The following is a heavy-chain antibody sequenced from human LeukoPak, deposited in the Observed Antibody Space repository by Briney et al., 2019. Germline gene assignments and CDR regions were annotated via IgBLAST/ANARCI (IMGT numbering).Heavy chain of an antibody. D-gene: IGHD3-10*01. CDR3: ARKYYSLDV. V-gene: IGHV3-53*01. CDR2: VYTDGTT. J-gene: IGHJ6*02. CDR1: GFAVSSYY. Sequence: GGSLRLSGAASGFAVSSYYMGWVRQAPGKGLEWVSVVYTDGTTYYADSVKGRFTISRDNSKNTLYLQMNSLRAEDTAVYYCARKYYSLDVWGQGTTVTVSS.